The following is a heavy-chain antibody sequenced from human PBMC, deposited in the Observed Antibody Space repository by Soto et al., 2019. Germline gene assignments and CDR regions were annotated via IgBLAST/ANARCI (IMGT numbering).Heavy chain of an antibody. V-gene: IGHV5-51*01. CDR1: GNSFTSYW. Sequence: GESLKISCKGSGNSFTSYWIGWVRQMPGKGLEWMGIIYPGDSDTRYSPSFQGQVTISADKSISTAYLQWSSLKASDTAMYYCARLAYYDFWSGYSGYYYGMDVWGQGTTVTVSS. J-gene: IGHJ6*02. CDR3: ARLAYYDFWSGYSGYYYGMDV. D-gene: IGHD3-3*01. CDR2: IYPGDSDT.